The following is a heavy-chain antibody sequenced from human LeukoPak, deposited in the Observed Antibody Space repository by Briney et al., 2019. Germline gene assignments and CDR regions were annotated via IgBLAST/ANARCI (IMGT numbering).Heavy chain of an antibody. V-gene: IGHV4-34*01. Sequence: PSETLSLTCAVYGGSFSGYYWSWIRQPPGKGLEWVGEINHSGSTNYNPSLKSRVTISVDTSKNQFSLKLSSVTAADTAVYYCARKLRWSRDFDYWGEGTLVTVSS. J-gene: IGHJ4*02. CDR1: GGSFSGYY. D-gene: IGHD4-23*01. CDR3: ARKLRWSRDFDY. CDR2: INHSGST.